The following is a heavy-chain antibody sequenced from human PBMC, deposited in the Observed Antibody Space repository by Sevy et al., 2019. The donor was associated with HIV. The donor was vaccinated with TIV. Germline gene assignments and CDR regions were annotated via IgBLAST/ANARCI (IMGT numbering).Heavy chain of an antibody. J-gene: IGHJ5*02. D-gene: IGHD2-15*01. CDR3: ARDRPLKGLGSYIWFDP. CDR2: INTNTGNP. CDR1: GYTFTSYA. V-gene: IGHV7-4-1*02. Sequence: ASVKVSCKASGYTFTSYAMNWVRQAPGQGLEWMGWINTNTGNPTYAQGFTGRFVFSLDTSVSTAYLQISSLKAEDTAVYYCARDRPLKGLGSYIWFDPWGQGTLVTVSS.